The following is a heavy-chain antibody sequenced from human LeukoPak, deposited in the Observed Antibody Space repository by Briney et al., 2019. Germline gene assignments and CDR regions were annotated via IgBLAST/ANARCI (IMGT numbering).Heavy chain of an antibody. CDR3: ITDEEMSGIQLAY. Sequence: PGGSLRLSCVASGFPFDDYTMHWVRQAPGKGLEWVSLITWDGGSTNYADSVKGRFTISRDNSKNSLYLQMNSLKTEDTAMYYCITDEEMSGIQLAYWGQGTLVTVAS. J-gene: IGHJ4*02. D-gene: IGHD5-18*01. CDR1: GFPFDDYT. CDR2: ITWDGGST. V-gene: IGHV3-43*01.